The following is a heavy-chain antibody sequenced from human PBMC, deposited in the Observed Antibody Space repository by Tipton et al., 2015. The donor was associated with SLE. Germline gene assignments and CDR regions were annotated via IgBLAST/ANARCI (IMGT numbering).Heavy chain of an antibody. Sequence: TLSLTCTVSGGSISSSSYYWGWIHQPPGKGLEWIGEINHSGSTNYNPSLKSRVTISVDTSKNQFSLKLSSVTAADTAVYHCVRDRKDYSDFGALDIWGQGTMVSVSS. CDR1: GGSISSSSYY. CDR2: INHSGST. J-gene: IGHJ3*02. D-gene: IGHD4-11*01. CDR3: VRDRKDYSDFGALDI. V-gene: IGHV4-39*07.